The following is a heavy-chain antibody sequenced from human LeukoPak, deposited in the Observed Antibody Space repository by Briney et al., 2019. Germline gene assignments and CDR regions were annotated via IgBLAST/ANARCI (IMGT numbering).Heavy chain of an antibody. CDR1: GFTFSSYW. CDR2: IKQDGSEK. V-gene: IGHV3-7*01. CDR3: ARDPVNSWYYFDY. D-gene: IGHD6-13*01. J-gene: IGHJ4*02. Sequence: GGSLRLSCAASGFTFSSYWMSWVRQAPGKGLEWVANIKQDGSEKYYVDSVKGRFTISRDNAKNSLYLQMNSLRAEDTAVYYCARDPVNSWYYFDYWGQGTLVTVSS.